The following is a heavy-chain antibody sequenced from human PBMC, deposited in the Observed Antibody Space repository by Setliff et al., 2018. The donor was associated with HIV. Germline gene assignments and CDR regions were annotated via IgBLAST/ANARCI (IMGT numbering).Heavy chain of an antibody. CDR1: GFTFGSYS. V-gene: IGHV3-21*04. CDR2: ISSSSTFI. Sequence: GGSLRLSCAASGFTFGSYSMNWVRQAPGKGLEWISSISSSSTFIHYANSVSGRFTISRDSAKNSLYLQMNSLRAEDTAVYYCAVTXXXSFFDYWGQGALVTVSS. CDR3: AVTXXXSFFDY. J-gene: IGHJ4*02.